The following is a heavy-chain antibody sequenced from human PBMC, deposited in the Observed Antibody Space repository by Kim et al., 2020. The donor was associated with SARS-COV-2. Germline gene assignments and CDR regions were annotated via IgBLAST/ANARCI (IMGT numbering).Heavy chain of an antibody. Sequence: GGSLRLSCAASGFIFTNYAMHWVRQSPGKGLEWLAVLSYDGHNKYYADSVKGRFTISRDNSKNTLYLQMNSLRADDTAVYYCARKGAAGTDYYYNGMDVWGQGTTVTVSS. D-gene: IGHD6-13*01. CDR3: ARKGAAGTDYYYNGMDV. V-gene: IGHV3-30*04. CDR2: LSYDGHNK. J-gene: IGHJ6*02. CDR1: GFIFTNYA.